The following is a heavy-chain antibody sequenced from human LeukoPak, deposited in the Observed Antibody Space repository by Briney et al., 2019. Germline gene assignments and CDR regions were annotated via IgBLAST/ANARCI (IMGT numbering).Heavy chain of an antibody. Sequence: ASVKVSCKASGYTFTNYGFSWVRQAPGQGLEWMGWISSYNGNTNYAQKLQGRVTMTTDTSTSTAYMELRSLRSDDTAVYYCARDIGPYDFWSGLDYWGQGTLVTVSS. CDR1: GYTFTNYG. CDR2: ISSYNGNT. J-gene: IGHJ4*02. CDR3: ARDIGPYDFWSGLDY. D-gene: IGHD3-3*01. V-gene: IGHV1-18*01.